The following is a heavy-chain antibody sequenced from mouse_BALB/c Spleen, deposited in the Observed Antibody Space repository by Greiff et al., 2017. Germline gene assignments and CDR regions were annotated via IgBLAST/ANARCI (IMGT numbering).Heavy chain of an antibody. Sequence: EVQLVESGAELVKPGASVKLSCTASGFNIKDTYMHWVKQRPEQGLEWIGRIDPANGNTKYDPKFQGKATITADTSSNTAYLQLSSLTSEDTAVYYCAKWLLYAMDYWGQGTSVTVSS. CDR2: IDPANGNT. D-gene: IGHD2-3*01. CDR1: GFNIKDTY. CDR3: AKWLLYAMDY. V-gene: IGHV14-3*02. J-gene: IGHJ4*01.